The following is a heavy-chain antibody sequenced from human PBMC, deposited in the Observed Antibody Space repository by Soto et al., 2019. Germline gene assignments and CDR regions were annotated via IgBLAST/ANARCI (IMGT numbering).Heavy chain of an antibody. J-gene: IGHJ6*02. CDR3: AKGGAIVAAGTRVYLYNAMDV. CDR1: GYTFTGYS. CDR2: INPNSGDT. Sequence: QVPLVQSGTEVKRPGDSVKVSCKASGYTFTGYSVHWVRQAPGQGLEWMGWINPNSGDTYLAQRFQGRVTMNRDTSIGTAYMELRGLTSDDTAEYYCAKGGAIVAAGTRVYLYNAMDVWGQGTTVTVSS. V-gene: IGHV1-2*02. D-gene: IGHD1-26*01.